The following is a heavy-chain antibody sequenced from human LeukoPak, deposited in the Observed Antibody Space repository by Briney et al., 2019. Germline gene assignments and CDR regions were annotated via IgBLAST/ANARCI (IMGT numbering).Heavy chain of an antibody. CDR1: GGTFSSYA. J-gene: IGHJ3*02. CDR3: ASSRGGSGHAFDI. Sequence: ASVKVSCKASGGTFSSYAISWVRQAPGQGLEWMGGIIPIFGTANYAQKFQGRVTITADESTSTAYMELSSLRSEDTAVYYCASSRGGSGHAFDIWGQGTMVTVSS. CDR2: IIPIFGTA. V-gene: IGHV1-69*13. D-gene: IGHD3-10*01.